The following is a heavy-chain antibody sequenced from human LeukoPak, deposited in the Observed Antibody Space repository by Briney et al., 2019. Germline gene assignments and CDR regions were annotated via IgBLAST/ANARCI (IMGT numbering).Heavy chain of an antibody. Sequence: SGGSLRLSCAASGFTFGSYSMNWVRQAPGKGLEWVSYIRSGGAITFYADSVRGRFTISRDDAKNLLFLQVNSLRAEDTAVYYCAREGGSGSYIDYWGQGTLVTVSS. V-gene: IGHV3-48*01. CDR2: IRSGGAIT. CDR3: AREGGSGSYIDY. CDR1: GFTFGSYS. D-gene: IGHD1-26*01. J-gene: IGHJ4*02.